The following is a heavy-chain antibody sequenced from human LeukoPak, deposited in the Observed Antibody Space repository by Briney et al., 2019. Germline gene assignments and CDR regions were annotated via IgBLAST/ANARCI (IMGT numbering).Heavy chain of an antibody. D-gene: IGHD6-19*01. Sequence: NPSETLSLTCTVSGGSISSGGYYWSWIRQHPGTGLEWIGYIYYSGSTYYNPSLKSRVTISVDTSKNQFSLKLSSVTAADTAVYYCARALAVASTAFDYWGQGTLVTVSS. CDR3: ARALAVASTAFDY. V-gene: IGHV4-30-4*08. CDR2: IYYSGST. CDR1: GGSISSGGYY. J-gene: IGHJ4*02.